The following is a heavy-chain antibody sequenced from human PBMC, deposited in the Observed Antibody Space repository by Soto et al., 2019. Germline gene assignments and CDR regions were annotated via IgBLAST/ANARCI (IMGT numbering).Heavy chain of an antibody. CDR3: XXXXXXVDY. J-gene: IGHJ4*02. CDR1: GYTFTSYG. Sequence: QVQLVQSGAEVKKPGASVKVSCKASGYTFTSYGLSWVRQAPGQGLEWMGWISAYNGNTNYAQKLQGRVTMTTDTXXXXXXXXXXXXXXXXXXXXXXXXXXXXVDYWGQGTLVTVSS. V-gene: IGHV1-18*01. CDR2: ISAYNGNT.